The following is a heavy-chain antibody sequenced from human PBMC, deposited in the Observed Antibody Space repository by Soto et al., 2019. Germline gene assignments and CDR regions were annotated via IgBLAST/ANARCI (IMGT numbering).Heavy chain of an antibody. CDR2: IIPILGIA. CDR3: ARAQDSSGYFDY. CDR1: GGTFSSYT. V-gene: IGHV1-69*02. J-gene: IGHJ4*02. D-gene: IGHD3-22*01. Sequence: QVQLVQSGAEVKKPGSSVKVSCKASGGTFSSYTISWVRQAPGQGLEWMGRIIPILGIANYAQKFQGRVXIXAXKSTSTAYMELRSLRSEDTAVYYCARAQDSSGYFDYWGQGTLVTVSS.